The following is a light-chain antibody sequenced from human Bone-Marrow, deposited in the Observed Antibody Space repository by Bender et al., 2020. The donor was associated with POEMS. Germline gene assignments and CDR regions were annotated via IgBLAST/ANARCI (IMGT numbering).Light chain of an antibody. Sequence: QSVLTQPPSVSGTPGQRVTISCSGSGSNIGGYPVNWYQQLPGTAPRLLIYTNNERPSGVPDRFSGSKSGTSASLAISGLRSEDEADYYCCSYAGSSTWVFGGGTKLTVL. CDR2: TNN. CDR1: GSNIGGYP. CDR3: CSYAGSSTWV. J-gene: IGLJ3*02. V-gene: IGLV1-44*01.